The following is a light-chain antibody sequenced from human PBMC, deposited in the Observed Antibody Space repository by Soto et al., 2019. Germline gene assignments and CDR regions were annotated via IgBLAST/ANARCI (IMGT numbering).Light chain of an antibody. Sequence: DIQMTQFPSTLSATVGDSVTITCRASQPISGFLAWYQQKPGKAPKVLIHGASTWETGVPARFSASGSGTEFTLTISSLQPDDFATYDCQQYNRLWTFGQGTKVEVK. CDR1: QPISGF. CDR3: QQYNRLWT. V-gene: IGKV1-5*01. J-gene: IGKJ1*01. CDR2: GAS.